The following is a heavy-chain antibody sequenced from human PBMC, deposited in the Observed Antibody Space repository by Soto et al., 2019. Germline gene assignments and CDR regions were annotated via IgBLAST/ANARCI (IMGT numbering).Heavy chain of an antibody. Sequence: QVQLVQSGAEVKKPGSSVKVSCKASGGTFSSYAISWVRQAPGQGLEWMGGIIPIFGTANYAQKFQGRVTITADESTSTAYMELSSLRSEDTAVYYCARQSGYCSGGSCLSYYYYGMDVWGQGTTVTVSS. CDR3: ARQSGYCSGGSCLSYYYYGMDV. CDR1: GGTFSSYA. J-gene: IGHJ6*02. CDR2: IIPIFGTA. D-gene: IGHD2-15*01. V-gene: IGHV1-69*01.